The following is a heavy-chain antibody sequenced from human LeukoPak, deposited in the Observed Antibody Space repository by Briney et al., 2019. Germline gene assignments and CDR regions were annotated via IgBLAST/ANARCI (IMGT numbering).Heavy chain of an antibody. CDR2: MNPNSGNT. CDR1: GYTFTSYD. D-gene: IGHD4-23*01. V-gene: IGHV1-8*03. CDR3: ATTSDGGPNDAFDI. Sequence: APVKVSCKASGYTFTSYDINWVRQATGQGLEWMGWMNPNSGNTGYAQKFQGRVTITRNTSISTAYMELSSLRSEDTAVYYCATTSDGGPNDAFDIWGQGTMVTVSS. J-gene: IGHJ3*02.